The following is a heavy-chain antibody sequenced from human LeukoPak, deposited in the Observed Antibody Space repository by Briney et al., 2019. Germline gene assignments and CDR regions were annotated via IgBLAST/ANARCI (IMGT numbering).Heavy chain of an antibody. CDR1: GYTFTSYY. Sequence: ASVKVSCKASGYTFTSYYMHWVRQVPGQGLEWMGIINPSGGSTSYAQKFQGRVTMTRDTSTSTVYMELSSLRSEDTAVYYCARESVGVVVVVAATHYYYGMDVWGQGTTVTVSS. CDR3: ARESVGVVVVVAATHYYYGMDV. CDR2: INPSGGST. D-gene: IGHD2-15*01. V-gene: IGHV1-46*01. J-gene: IGHJ6*02.